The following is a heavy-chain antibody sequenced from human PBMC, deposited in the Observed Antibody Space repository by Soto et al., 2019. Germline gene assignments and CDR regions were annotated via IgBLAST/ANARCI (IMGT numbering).Heavy chain of an antibody. V-gene: IGHV4-59*01. CDR1: GGSISSYY. Sequence: SETLSLTCTVSGGSISSYYWSWIRQPPGKGLEWIGYIYYSGSTNYNPSLKSRVTISVDTSKNQFSLKLSSVTAADTAVYYCARVMTADFWSCYYTGSRDWFDSRGQATLVTLSS. CDR3: ARVMTADFWSCYYTGSRDWFDS. J-gene: IGHJ5*01. D-gene: IGHD3-3*01. CDR2: IYYSGST.